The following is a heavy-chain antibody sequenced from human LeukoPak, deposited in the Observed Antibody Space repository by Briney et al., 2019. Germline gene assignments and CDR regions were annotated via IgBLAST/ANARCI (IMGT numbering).Heavy chain of an antibody. D-gene: IGHD3-22*01. V-gene: IGHV3-30*18. CDR3: AKDRHYDSRLRDY. CDR2: ISYDGSNK. J-gene: IGHJ4*02. CDR1: GFTFSSYA. Sequence: GGSLRLSCAASGFTFSSYAMSWVRQAPGKGLEWVAVISYDGSNKYYADSVKGRFTISRDNSKNTLYLQMNSLRAEDTAVYYCAKDRHYDSRLRDYWGQGTLVTVSS.